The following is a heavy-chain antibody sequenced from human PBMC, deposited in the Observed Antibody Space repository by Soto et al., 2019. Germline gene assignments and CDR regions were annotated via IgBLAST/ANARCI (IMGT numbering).Heavy chain of an antibody. CDR1: GFTFSDFG. Sequence: SLRLSCAASGFTFSDFGMHWVRQAPGKGLEWVAVIWYDGSNKYYVDSVKGRFTISRDNSKNTLYLQMNSLRPEYTAVYYCARTFSDGLPSDYWGQGTLVTVSS. J-gene: IGHJ4*02. CDR2: IWYDGSNK. D-gene: IGHD6-25*01. CDR3: ARTFSDGLPSDY. V-gene: IGHV3-33*01.